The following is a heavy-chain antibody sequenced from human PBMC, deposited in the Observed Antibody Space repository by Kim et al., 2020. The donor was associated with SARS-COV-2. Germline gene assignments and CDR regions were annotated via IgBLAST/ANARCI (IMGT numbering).Heavy chain of an antibody. Sequence: GGSLRLSCAASGFTFRSHAMSWVRQAPGKGLEWVSTISGSGSSTYYADSVKGHFTISRDNSKSTMYLQMNSLRAEDTAVYYCAKDQLLWSDYGDWDFDY. V-gene: IGHV3-23*01. CDR3: AKDQLLWSDYGDWDFDY. CDR2: ISGSGSST. D-gene: IGHD4-17*01. CDR1: GFTFRSHA. J-gene: IGHJ4*01.